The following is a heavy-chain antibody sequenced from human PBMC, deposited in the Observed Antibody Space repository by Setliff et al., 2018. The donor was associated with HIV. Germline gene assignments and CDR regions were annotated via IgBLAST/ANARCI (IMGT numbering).Heavy chain of an antibody. D-gene: IGHD3-10*02. CDR2: IYTSGST. J-gene: IGHJ6*03. Sequence: SETLSLTCTVSGGSISSGSYYWTWIRQPAGKGLEWIGQIYTSGSTNYNPSLKSRVIISVDTSKNQFSLKLSSVTAADTAVYYCARGCSSKGMDVWGKGTTVTVSS. CDR3: ARGCSSKGMDV. V-gene: IGHV4-61*09. CDR1: GGSISSGSYY.